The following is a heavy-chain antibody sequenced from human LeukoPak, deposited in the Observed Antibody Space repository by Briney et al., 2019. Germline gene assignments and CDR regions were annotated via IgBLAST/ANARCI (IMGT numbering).Heavy chain of an antibody. CDR2: INWNGGST. J-gene: IGHJ3*02. V-gene: IGHV3-20*01. Sequence: GGSLRLSCAASGFTFDDYGMSWVRQAPGKGLEWVSGINWNGGSTVYADSVKGRFTISRDNAKNSLYLQMNSLRAEDTALYHCARDSGRGAAHYYDSSGYYSDAFDIWGQGTMVTVSS. CDR3: ARDSGRGAAHYYDSSGYYSDAFDI. D-gene: IGHD3-22*01. CDR1: GFTFDDYG.